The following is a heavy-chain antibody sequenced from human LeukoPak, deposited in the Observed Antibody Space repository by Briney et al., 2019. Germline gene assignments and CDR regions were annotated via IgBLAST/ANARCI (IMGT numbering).Heavy chain of an antibody. D-gene: IGHD4/OR15-4a*01. J-gene: IGHJ4*02. Sequence: PSETLSLTCAVYGGSFSGYYWSWIRQPPGKGLEWIGEINHSGSTNYNPSLKGRVTISVDTSKNQFSLKLSSVTAADTAVYYCARTIKTGDYGRGYFDYWGQGTLVTVSS. CDR3: ARTIKTGDYGRGYFDY. CDR1: GGSFSGYY. V-gene: IGHV4-34*01. CDR2: INHSGST.